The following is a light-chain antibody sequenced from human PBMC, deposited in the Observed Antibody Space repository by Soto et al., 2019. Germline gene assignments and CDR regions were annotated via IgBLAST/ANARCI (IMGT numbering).Light chain of an antibody. CDR1: QSVSNY. V-gene: IGKV1-39*01. J-gene: IGKJ1*01. CDR2: DAS. Sequence: DIQMTQSPSSLSASVGDRVTITCRASQSVSNYLNWYQQKPGKAPNLLIYDASSLQGGSPSRFSGSGSRTDFTLTISNLQPEDLTNYYCQQRYSSPRTFGQGTKVEIK. CDR3: QQRYSSPRT.